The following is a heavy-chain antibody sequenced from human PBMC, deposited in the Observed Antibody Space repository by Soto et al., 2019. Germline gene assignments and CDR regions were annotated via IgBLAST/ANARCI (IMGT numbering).Heavy chain of an antibody. V-gene: IGHV3-23*01. Sequence: GGSLRLSCAASGFTFSSYAMSGVRQAPGKGLEWVSAISGSGGSTYYADSVKGRFTISRDNSKNTLYLQMNSLRAEDTAVYYCAKDRKYCSSTSCSSGDYWGQGTLVTVSS. CDR1: GFTFSSYA. D-gene: IGHD2-2*01. CDR3: AKDRKYCSSTSCSSGDY. J-gene: IGHJ4*02. CDR2: ISGSGGST.